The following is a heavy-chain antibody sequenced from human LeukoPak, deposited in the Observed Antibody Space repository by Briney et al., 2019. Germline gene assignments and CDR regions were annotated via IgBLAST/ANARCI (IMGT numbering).Heavy chain of an antibody. J-gene: IGHJ4*02. V-gene: IGHV3-7*01. D-gene: IGHD4-17*01. Sequence: GGSLRLSCAASGFTFSSYWMSWVREAPGKRLEGVANIKQDGSEKYYVDSVKGRFTISRDNAKNSLYLQMNSLRAEDTAVYYCAKREIPYGDQYYFDYWGQGTLVTVSS. CDR2: IKQDGSEK. CDR1: GFTFSSYW. CDR3: AKREIPYGDQYYFDY.